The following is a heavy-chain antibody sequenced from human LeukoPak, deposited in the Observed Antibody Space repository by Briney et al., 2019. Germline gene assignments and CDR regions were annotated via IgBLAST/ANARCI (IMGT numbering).Heavy chain of an antibody. J-gene: IGHJ5*02. CDR3: ARDGLASSSLFSWFDP. CDR2: IYHSGST. D-gene: IGHD6-6*01. CDR1: GYSISSGYY. V-gene: IGHV4-38-2*02. Sequence: SETLSLTCAVSGYSISSGYYWGWIRQPPGKGLEWIGSIYHSGSTYYNPSLKSRVTISVDTSKNQFPLKLSSVTAADTAVYYCARDGLASSSLFSWFDPWGQGTLVTVSS.